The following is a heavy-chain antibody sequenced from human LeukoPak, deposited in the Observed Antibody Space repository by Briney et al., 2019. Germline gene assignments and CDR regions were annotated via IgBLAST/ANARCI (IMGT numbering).Heavy chain of an antibody. CDR1: GGSFSGYY. D-gene: IGHD6-19*01. J-gene: IGHJ4*02. Sequence: SETLSLTCAVYGGSFSGYYWSWIRQPPGKGLEWIGEINHSGSTNYNPSLKSRVTISVDTSKNQFSLKLSSVTAADTAVYYCARIAVAGQEGDYWGQGTLVTVSS. V-gene: IGHV4-34*01. CDR3: ARIAVAGQEGDY. CDR2: INHSGST.